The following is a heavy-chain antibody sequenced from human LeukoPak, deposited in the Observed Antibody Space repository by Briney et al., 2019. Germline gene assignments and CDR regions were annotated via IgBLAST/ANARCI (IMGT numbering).Heavy chain of an antibody. J-gene: IGHJ4*02. CDR2: ISLGGVNT. D-gene: IGHD6-6*01. V-gene: IGHV3-23*01. CDR1: GFTFSSYA. Sequence: PGGSLSLSCAASGFTFSSYAMSWVRPAPGKGLEWVSAISLGGVNTYYADSVKGRFTVSRVNSKNTLYLQMNSLRVEDTAVYYCAKNVMYSSSAVDYWGQGTLVTVSS. CDR3: AKNVMYSSSAVDY.